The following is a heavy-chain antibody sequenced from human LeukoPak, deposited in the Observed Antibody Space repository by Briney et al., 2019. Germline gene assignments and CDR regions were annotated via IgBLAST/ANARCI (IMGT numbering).Heavy chain of an antibody. J-gene: IGHJ4*02. CDR3: ARESYYYDISGYYYYFDY. Sequence: GGSLRLSCAASGFTFSSYGMHWVRQAPGKGLEWVANIKQDGSEKYYVDSVKGRFTISRDNAKNSLYLQVNSLRAEDTAVYYCARESYYYDISGYYYYFDYWGQGTLVTVSS. D-gene: IGHD3-22*01. CDR1: GFTFSSYG. V-gene: IGHV3-7*01. CDR2: IKQDGSEK.